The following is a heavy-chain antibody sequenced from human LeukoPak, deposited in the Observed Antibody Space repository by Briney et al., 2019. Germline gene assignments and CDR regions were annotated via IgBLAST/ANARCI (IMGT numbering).Heavy chain of an antibody. D-gene: IGHD3-10*01. V-gene: IGHV4-59*01. CDR1: GDSISSYY. Sequence: NTSETLSLTCTVSGDSISSYYWGWIRQPPGKGLEWIGYVSSNEGTNYNPSLKSRVTILVDTSMNQLSLKLRSVTAADTAVYYCARVRSYYGSVTGKSYYFDYWGQGTLVTVSS. CDR2: VSSNEGT. CDR3: ARVRSYYGSVTGKSYYFDY. J-gene: IGHJ4*02.